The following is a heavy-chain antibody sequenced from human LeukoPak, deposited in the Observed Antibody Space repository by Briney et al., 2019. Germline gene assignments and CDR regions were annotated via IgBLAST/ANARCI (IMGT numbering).Heavy chain of an antibody. CDR3: ARHWGSTMTHLDY. D-gene: IGHD3-22*01. Sequence: SETLSLTCTVSGGSISSSSYYWVWIRQPPGKGLEWIGTIYHTGGTYYNPSLKSRVAISVDTSKSHLSLKPTSVTAADTAVYFCARHWGSTMTHLDYWGQGTLVTVSS. J-gene: IGHJ4*02. CDR2: IYHTGGT. CDR1: GGSISSSSYY. V-gene: IGHV4-39*01.